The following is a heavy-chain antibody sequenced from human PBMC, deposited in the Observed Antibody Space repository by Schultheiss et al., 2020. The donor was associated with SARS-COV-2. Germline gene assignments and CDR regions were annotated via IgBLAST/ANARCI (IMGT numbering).Heavy chain of an antibody. CDR3: ASNAYYDFWSGHGDY. CDR1: GFTFSSYS. Sequence: GGSLRLSCAASGFTFSSYSMNWVRQAPGKGLEWVSAISGSGGSTYYADSVKGRFTISRDNAKNSLYLQMNSLRAEDTAVYYCASNAYYDFWSGHGDYWGQGTLVTVSS. V-gene: IGHV3-21*01. CDR2: ISGSGGST. D-gene: IGHD3-3*01. J-gene: IGHJ4*02.